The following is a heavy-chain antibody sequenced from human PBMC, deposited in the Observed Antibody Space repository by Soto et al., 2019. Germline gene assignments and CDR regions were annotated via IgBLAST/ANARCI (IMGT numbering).Heavy chain of an antibody. D-gene: IGHD3-9*01. V-gene: IGHV4-31*03. CDR3: ARERYYDILTGYQYYFDY. J-gene: IGHJ4*02. CDR1: GGSISSGGYY. CDR2: IYYSGST. Sequence: SETLSLTCTVSGGSISSGGYYWSWIRQHPGKGLEWIGYIYYSGSTYYNPSLKSRVTISVDKSKNQFSLKLSSVTAADTAVYYCARERYYDILTGYQYYFDYWGQGTLVTVSS.